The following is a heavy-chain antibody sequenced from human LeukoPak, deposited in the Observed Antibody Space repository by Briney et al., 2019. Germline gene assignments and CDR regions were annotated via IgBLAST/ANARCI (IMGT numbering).Heavy chain of an antibody. CDR2: ISSNGGST. D-gene: IGHD2-15*01. CDR1: GFTFSSYA. J-gene: IGHJ3*02. V-gene: IGHV3-64D*06. Sequence: GGSLRLSCSASGFTFSSYAMHWVRQAPGKGLEYVSAISSNGGSTYYADSVKGRFTISRDNSKNTLYLQMSSLRAEDTAVYYCVKDGGGGSRTLAFDIWGQGTMVTVSS. CDR3: VKDGGGGSRTLAFDI.